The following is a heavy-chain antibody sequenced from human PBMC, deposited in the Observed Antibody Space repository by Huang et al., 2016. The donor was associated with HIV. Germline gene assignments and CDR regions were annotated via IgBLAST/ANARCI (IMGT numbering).Heavy chain of an antibody. CDR3: VRIGYGENSYGSGYFDP. D-gene: IGHD4-17*01. CDR2: IKVRGTHI. Sequence: EVQLVESGGGLVKPGGSLRLSCAASGFTLTTFSMNGVRQARGRGLQWVAAIKVRGTHIYYADSVEGRFTISRDNTRNSLYLQLNSLRAEDTAVYYCVRIGYGENSYGSGYFDPWGQGTLVAVSS. V-gene: IGHV3-21*01. J-gene: IGHJ5*02. CDR1: GFTLTTFS.